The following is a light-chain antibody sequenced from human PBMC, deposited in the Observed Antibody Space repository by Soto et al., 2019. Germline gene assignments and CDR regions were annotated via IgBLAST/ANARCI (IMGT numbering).Light chain of an antibody. Sequence: VVLAQSPGTLSLSPGERATLSCRASQSVSSAFFAWYQQKPGQPLRLLIYAAASRATGIPDRFSGSGSATDFTLTISGLEPEDFAVYYCQQYGDSPPTFGRGTK. J-gene: IGKJ2*01. CDR2: AAA. CDR1: QSVSSAF. CDR3: QQYGDSPPT. V-gene: IGKV3-20*01.